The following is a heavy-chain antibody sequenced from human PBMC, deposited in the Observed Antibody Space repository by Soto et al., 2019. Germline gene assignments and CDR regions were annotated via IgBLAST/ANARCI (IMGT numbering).Heavy chain of an antibody. D-gene: IGHD4-17*01. Sequence: QVQLVESGGGVVQPGRSLRLSCAASGITFRNYAMHWVRQAPGQGLEWVAVISDDGSNKYYADTVTGRFTISRDNVKNTLYLQMNSLRAEDTAVYYCAKDRYGESVGGHFDYWGQGTLVTASS. CDR3: AKDRYGESVGGHFDY. CDR2: ISDDGSNK. J-gene: IGHJ4*02. CDR1: GITFRNYA. V-gene: IGHV3-30*18.